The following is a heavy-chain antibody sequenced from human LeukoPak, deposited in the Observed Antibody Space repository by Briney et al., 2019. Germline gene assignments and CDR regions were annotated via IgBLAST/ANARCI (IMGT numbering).Heavy chain of an antibody. CDR3: ARRLYGSGSYYLGWFDP. CDR1: GGSFSGYY. J-gene: IGHJ5*02. CDR2: INHSGST. V-gene: IGHV4-34*01. D-gene: IGHD3-10*01. Sequence: SETLSLTCAVYGGSFSGYYWSWIRQPPGKGLEWIGEINHSGSTYYNPSLKSRVTISVDTSKNQFSLKLSSVTAADTAVYYCARRLYGSGSYYLGWFDPWGQGTLVTVSS.